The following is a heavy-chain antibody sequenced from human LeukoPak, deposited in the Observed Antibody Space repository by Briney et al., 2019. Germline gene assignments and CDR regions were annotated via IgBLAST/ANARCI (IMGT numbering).Heavy chain of an antibody. Sequence: GEALKISCKGSGFHFTSHWIGWVRQMPGKGLEWMGIIYPGDSDTRYSPSFQGHVTISADKSISTAYLRWSSLKASDTAMYYCARSLENGSRWYHFDYWGQGTLVTVSS. J-gene: IGHJ4*02. V-gene: IGHV5-51*01. D-gene: IGHD6-13*01. CDR2: IYPGDSDT. CDR1: GFHFTSHW. CDR3: ARSLENGSRWYHFDY.